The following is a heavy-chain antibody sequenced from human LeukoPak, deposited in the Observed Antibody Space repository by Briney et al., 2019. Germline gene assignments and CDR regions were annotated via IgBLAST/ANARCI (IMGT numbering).Heavy chain of an antibody. D-gene: IGHD3-22*01. J-gene: IGHJ4*02. CDR1: GASISSYY. CDR2: IHYSEGT. V-gene: IGHV4-59*08. CDR3: ARQYYYYSIDS. Sequence: SETLSLTCTVSGASISSYYWSWIRQPRGRGVEWIGYIHYSEGTRYNPSLKSRVTISVDTSKNQFSLNLSSVTAADTAVYYCARQYYYYSIDSWGQGTLVTVSS.